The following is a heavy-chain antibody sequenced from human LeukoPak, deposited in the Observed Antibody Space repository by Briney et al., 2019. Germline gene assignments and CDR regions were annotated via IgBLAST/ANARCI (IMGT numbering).Heavy chain of an antibody. CDR1: GGSISSSSYY. V-gene: IGHV4-39*01. CDR2: IYYSGST. D-gene: IGHD6-13*01. Sequence: SETLSLTCTVSGGSISSSSYYWGWIRQPPGKGLEWIGSIYYSGSTYYNPSLKSRVTISVDTSKNQFSLKLNSVTAADTAVYYCARQLLAAAGLPFDYWGQGTLVTVSS. CDR3: ARQLLAAAGLPFDY. J-gene: IGHJ4*02.